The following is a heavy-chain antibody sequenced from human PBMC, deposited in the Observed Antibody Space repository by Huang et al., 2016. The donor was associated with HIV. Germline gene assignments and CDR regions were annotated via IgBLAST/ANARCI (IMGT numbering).Heavy chain of an antibody. D-gene: IGHD3-9*01. CDR3: VRGPRYVSADWYARLRNYWFFDL. V-gene: IGHV4-34*01. J-gene: IGHJ2*01. CDR1: GGSFTNYY. Sequence: QQQLQQWGAGLLKPSETLSLTCAVYGGSFTNYYWGWIRQPPGQGLEWSGEINNAGSTPYGPSLKSRGTISLDTSKNQVSLKLTSVSAADTAVYYCVRGPRYVSADWYARLRNYWFFDLWGRGSLVSVSS. CDR2: INNAGST.